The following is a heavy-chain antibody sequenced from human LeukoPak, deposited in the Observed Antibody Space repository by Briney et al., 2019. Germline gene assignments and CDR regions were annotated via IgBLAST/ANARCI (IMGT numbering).Heavy chain of an antibody. J-gene: IGHJ5*02. CDR2: IYYSGST. CDR1: GGSISSSNYY. CDR3: ARDQDYYGSGSYPRDNWFDP. Sequence: SETLSLTCTVSGGSISSSNYYWGWIRQPPGKGLEWIGSIYYSGSTYYNPSLKSRVTISVDTSKNQFSLKLSSVTAADTAVYYCARDQDYYGSGSYPRDNWFDPWGQGTLVTVSS. V-gene: IGHV4-39*07. D-gene: IGHD3-10*01.